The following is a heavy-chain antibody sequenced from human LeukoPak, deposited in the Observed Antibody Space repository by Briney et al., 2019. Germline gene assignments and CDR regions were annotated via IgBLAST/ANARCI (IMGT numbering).Heavy chain of an antibody. CDR3: ARGGITDYGDYSSFDY. CDR1: GFSISNYY. J-gene: IGHJ4*02. CDR2: ISTGGGT. D-gene: IGHD4-17*01. V-gene: IGHV3-66*01. Sequence: QPGGSLRLSCVASGFSISNYYMSWVRQAPGKGLEWVSVISTGGGTSYTDSVKGRFTFSRDNSKNTLFLQMNSLRAEDTGVYYCARGGITDYGDYSSFDYWGQGTLVTVSS.